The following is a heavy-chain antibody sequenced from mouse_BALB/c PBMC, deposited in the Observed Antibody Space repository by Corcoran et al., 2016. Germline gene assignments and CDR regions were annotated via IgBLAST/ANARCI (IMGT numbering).Heavy chain of an antibody. CDR2: IDPANVNT. D-gene: IGHD2-1*01. J-gene: IGHJ3*01. V-gene: IGHV14-3*02. Sequence: EVQLQQSGAELVKPGASVKLSCTASGFNIKDTYMHWVKQRPEQGLEWIGRIDPANVNTKYDPKFQGKATITADTSSNTAYLQLSSLTSEDTAVYYWTREGVSYGNYESWFAYWGQGTLVTVSA. CDR1: GFNIKDTY. CDR3: TREGVSYGNYESWFAY.